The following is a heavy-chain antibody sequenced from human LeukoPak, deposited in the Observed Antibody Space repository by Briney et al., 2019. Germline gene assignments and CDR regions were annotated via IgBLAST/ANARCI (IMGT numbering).Heavy chain of an antibody. J-gene: IGHJ3*02. V-gene: IGHV1-2*06. Sequence: GASVKVSCKASGYTFTGYYLHWVRRAPGQGLEWMGRINPNSGGTNYAQKFQGRVTMTGDTSISTAYMELSRLRSDDTAVYFCARAHCSSTTCLNAFDIWGQGTMVTSLQ. CDR3: ARAHCSSTTCLNAFDI. CDR2: INPNSGGT. CDR1: GYTFTGYY. D-gene: IGHD2-2*01.